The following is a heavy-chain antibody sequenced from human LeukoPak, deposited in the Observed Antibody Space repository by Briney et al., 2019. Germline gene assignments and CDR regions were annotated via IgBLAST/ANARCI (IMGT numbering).Heavy chain of an antibody. V-gene: IGHV4-34*01. CDR1: GASFSGYY. D-gene: IGHD3-9*01. CDR2: INNGVST. Sequence: PSETLSLTCAVDGASFSGYYWRWVRQHAGKGMEWHGEINNGVSTNYNPSLKCRVTISVVTSKNQFSLKLSSVTAADTAVYYCAREPLLYFDCVYGMDVWGQGTTGTVS. CDR3: AREPLLYFDCVYGMDV. J-gene: IGHJ6*02.